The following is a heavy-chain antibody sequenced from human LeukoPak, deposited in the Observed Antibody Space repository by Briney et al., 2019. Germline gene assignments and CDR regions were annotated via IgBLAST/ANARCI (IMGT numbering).Heavy chain of an antibody. V-gene: IGHV4-39*01. D-gene: IGHD3-10*01. CDR1: GRSISSSSYY. Sequence: PSETLSLTCTVSGRSISSSSYYWGWIRQPPGKGLEWIGSIYYSGSTYYNPSLKSRVTISVDTSKNQFSLKLSSVTAADTAVYYCARHGAGSGRNFDYWGQGTLVTVSS. J-gene: IGHJ4*02. CDR2: IYYSGST. CDR3: ARHGAGSGRNFDY.